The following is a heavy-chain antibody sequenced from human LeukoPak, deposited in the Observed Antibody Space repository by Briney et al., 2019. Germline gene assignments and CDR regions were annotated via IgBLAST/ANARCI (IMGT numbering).Heavy chain of an antibody. CDR2: INWNGGNT. D-gene: IGHD2-15*01. CDR3: AKDTRAGILYAFDI. J-gene: IGHJ3*02. CDR1: GFTFEDYG. V-gene: IGHV3-20*04. Sequence: GGSLRLSCAASGFTFEDYGMSWVRQPPGKGLEWVSGINWNGGNTGYADSVRGRFTISRDNAKNSLYLQMNSLRAEDAALYYCAKDTRAGILYAFDIWGQGTMVTVSS.